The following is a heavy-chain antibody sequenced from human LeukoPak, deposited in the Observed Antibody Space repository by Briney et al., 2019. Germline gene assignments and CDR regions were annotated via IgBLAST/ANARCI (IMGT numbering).Heavy chain of an antibody. D-gene: IGHD5-18*01. V-gene: IGHV4-34*01. CDR3: ARDIGYPDY. CDR2: INHSGST. Sequence: PSETLSLTCAVYGGSFSGYYWSWIRQPPGKGLEWIGEINHSGSTNYNPSLKSRVTISVDTSKNQFSLKLSYVTAADTAVYYCARDIGYPDYWGQGTLVTVSS. J-gene: IGHJ4*02. CDR1: GGSFSGYY.